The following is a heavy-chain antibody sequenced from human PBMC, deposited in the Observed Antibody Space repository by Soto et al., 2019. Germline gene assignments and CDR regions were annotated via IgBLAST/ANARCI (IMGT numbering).Heavy chain of an antibody. V-gene: IGHV3-23*01. D-gene: IGHD6-13*01. Sequence: EVQLLESGGGLVQPGGSLRLSCAASEFTFSSYAMSWVRQAPGKGLEWVSAISGGGDYTFYADSVKGRFTISRDNSKNTLYLQMGSLRAEDTAIYYCAKEWGVVIAASAMYYFDYWGQGALVTVSS. J-gene: IGHJ4*02. CDR2: ISGGGDYT. CDR1: EFTFSSYA. CDR3: AKEWGVVIAASAMYYFDY.